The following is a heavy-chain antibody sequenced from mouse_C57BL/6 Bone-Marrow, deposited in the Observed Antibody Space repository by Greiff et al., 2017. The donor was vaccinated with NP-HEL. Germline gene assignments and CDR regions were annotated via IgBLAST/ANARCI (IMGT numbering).Heavy chain of an antibody. Sequence: QVQLQQSGAELVRPGTSVKMSCKASGYTFTNYWIGWAKQRPGHGLEWIGDIYPGGGYTNYNEKFKGKATLTVAKSSSTAYMQIGSLTSEDSASYYYARLMVTHAMDYWGQGTAVTVTS. J-gene: IGHJ4*01. CDR2: IYPGGGYT. V-gene: IGHV1-63*01. CDR3: ARLMVTHAMDY. CDR1: GYTFTNYW. D-gene: IGHD2-2*01.